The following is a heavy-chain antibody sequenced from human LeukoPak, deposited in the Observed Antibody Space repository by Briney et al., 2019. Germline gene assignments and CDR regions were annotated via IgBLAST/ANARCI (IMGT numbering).Heavy chain of an antibody. Sequence: SETLSLTCTVSSGAIYTYYWKWMPQSPGKGLVWIRNIYYIGTTHYNPSLKSRVTISVDTSKNQFSLNLSSVTAADTAVYYCARVVGGSTICNGGVCYPTSAFDVWGQGTMVTVSS. CDR1: SGAIYTYY. J-gene: IGHJ3*01. CDR3: ARVVGGSTICNGGVCYPTSAFDV. D-gene: IGHD2-8*02. CDR2: IYYIGTT. V-gene: IGHV4-59*01.